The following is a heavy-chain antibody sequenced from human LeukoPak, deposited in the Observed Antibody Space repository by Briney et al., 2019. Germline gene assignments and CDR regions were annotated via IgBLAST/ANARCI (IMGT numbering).Heavy chain of an antibody. D-gene: IGHD4-17*01. J-gene: IGHJ4*02. Sequence: GGSLRLSCAASGFTFDDYGMHWVRQAPGKGLEWVTGISWNSGSLGYADSVKGRLTISRDNSKNTLYLQMNSLRAEDTAVYYCARVVDHDYGDYYLDYWGQGTLVTVSS. CDR3: ARVVDHDYGDYYLDY. V-gene: IGHV3-9*01. CDR2: ISWNSGSL. CDR1: GFTFDDYG.